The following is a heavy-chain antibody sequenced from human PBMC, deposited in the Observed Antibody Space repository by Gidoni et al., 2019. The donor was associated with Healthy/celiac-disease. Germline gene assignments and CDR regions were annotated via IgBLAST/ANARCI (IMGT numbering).Heavy chain of an antibody. CDR1: GGTFRSYA. V-gene: IGHV1-69*04. J-gene: IGHJ6*02. Sequence: QVQLVQSGAEVKKPGSSVKVSCKASGGTFRSYAISWVRQAPGQGLEWMGRIIPILGIANYAQKFQGRVTITADKSTSTAYMELSSLRSEDTAVYYCARTIAVAGTHYYYGMDVWGQGTTVTVSS. CDR2: IIPILGIA. D-gene: IGHD6-19*01. CDR3: ARTIAVAGTHYYYGMDV.